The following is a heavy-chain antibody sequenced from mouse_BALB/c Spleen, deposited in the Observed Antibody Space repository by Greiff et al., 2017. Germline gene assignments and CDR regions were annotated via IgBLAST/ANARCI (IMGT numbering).Heavy chain of an antibody. J-gene: IGHJ4*01. V-gene: IGHV2-2*02. CDR3: ARNRVVATYAYYAMDY. CDR1: GFLLTSYG. CDR2: IWSGGST. Sequence: QVQLKQSGPGLVQPSQSLSITCTVSGFLLTSYGVHWVRQSPGKGLEWLGVIWSGGSTDYNAAFISRLSISKDNSKSQVFFKMNSLQANDTAIYYCARNRVVATYAYYAMDYWGQGTSVTVSS. D-gene: IGHD1-1*01.